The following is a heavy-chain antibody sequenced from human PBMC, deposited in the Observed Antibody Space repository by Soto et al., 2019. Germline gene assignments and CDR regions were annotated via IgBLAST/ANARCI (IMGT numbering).Heavy chain of an antibody. CDR2: ITHGGST. J-gene: IGHJ4*02. CDR3: ARGRFFLTPSGLAITYSDY. Sequence: QVQLQQWGAGLLKPSETLSLTCAVSSGSFSGYDYSWIRQPPGKGLEWIGGITHGGSTTYSPSLKSSVTRSIDTTKNPFSLKMTYVTAADTAVYYCARGRFFLTPSGLAITYSDYWGQGSLVSVSS. V-gene: IGHV4-34*01. D-gene: IGHD3-3*01. CDR1: SGSFSGYD.